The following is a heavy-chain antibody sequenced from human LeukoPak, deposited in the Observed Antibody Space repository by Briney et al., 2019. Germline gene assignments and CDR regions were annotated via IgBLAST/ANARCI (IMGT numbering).Heavy chain of an antibody. CDR2: IYTGGFT. V-gene: IGHV3-53*01. Sequence: GGSLRLSCAASGFTVSSNYMSWVRQAPGQGLEWVSVIYTGGFTFYADSVKGRFTISRDSSKNTLYLQMNSLRAEDTAVYYCAREETDRSGRASDIWGQGTMVTVSS. J-gene: IGHJ3*02. CDR1: GFTVSSNY. D-gene: IGHD6-25*01. CDR3: AREETDRSGRASDI.